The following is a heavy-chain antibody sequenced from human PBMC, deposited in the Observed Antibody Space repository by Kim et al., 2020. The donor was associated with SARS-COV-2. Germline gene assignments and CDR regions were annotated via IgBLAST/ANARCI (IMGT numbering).Heavy chain of an antibody. CDR2: ISSSSSYI. J-gene: IGHJ6*02. CDR3: ARDPPGSGYDPLYYYYYYGMDV. V-gene: IGHV3-21*01. Sequence: GGSLRLSCAASGFTFSSYSMNWVRQAPGKGLEWVSSISSSSSYIYYADSVKGRFTISRDNAKNSLYLQMNSLRAEDTAVYYCARDPPGSGYDPLYYYYYYGMDVWGQGTTVTVSS. CDR1: GFTFSSYS. D-gene: IGHD5-12*01.